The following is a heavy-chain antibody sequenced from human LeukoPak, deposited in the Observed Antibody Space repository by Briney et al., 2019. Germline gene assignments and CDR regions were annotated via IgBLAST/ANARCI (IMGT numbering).Heavy chain of an antibody. CDR3: ARDSRYCSSTSCQKYYYYYYMDV. D-gene: IGHD2-2*01. CDR1: GYTFTGYY. J-gene: IGHJ6*03. Sequence: ASVKVSCKASGYTFTGYYMHWVRQAPGQGLEWMGWINPNSGGTNYAQKFQGRVTMTRDTSISTAYMELSRLGSDDTAVYYCARDSRYCSSTSCQKYYYYYYMDVWGKGTTVTVSS. V-gene: IGHV1-2*02. CDR2: INPNSGGT.